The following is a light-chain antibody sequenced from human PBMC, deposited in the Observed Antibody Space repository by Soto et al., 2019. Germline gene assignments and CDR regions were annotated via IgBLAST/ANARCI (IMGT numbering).Light chain of an antibody. V-gene: IGLV2-8*01. J-gene: IGLJ1*01. CDR1: SSDVGGYDY. Sequence: QSVLTQPPSASGSPGQSVTISCTGTSSDVGGYDYVSWYKQHPGKAPKLMIYEVSKRPSGVPDRFSGSKSGNTAALTASGLQAEDEADYYCSSYVGTNSYVFGTGTKLTVL. CDR3: SSYVGTNSYV. CDR2: EVS.